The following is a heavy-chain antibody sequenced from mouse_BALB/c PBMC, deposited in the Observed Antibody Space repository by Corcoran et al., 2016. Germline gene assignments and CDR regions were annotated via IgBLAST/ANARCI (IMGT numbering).Heavy chain of an antibody. V-gene: IGHV8-12*01. CDR2: IYWDDDK. Sequence: QVTLKESGPGILQPSQTPSLTCSFSGFSLSTSGMGVSWIRQPSGKGLEWLAHIYWDDDKRYNPSLKSRLTISKDTSRNQVFLKITSVDTADTATYYCARISTTVVATDYWGHGTTLTVSS. J-gene: IGHJ2*01. CDR3: ARISTTVVATDY. D-gene: IGHD1-1*01. CDR1: GFSLSTSGMG.